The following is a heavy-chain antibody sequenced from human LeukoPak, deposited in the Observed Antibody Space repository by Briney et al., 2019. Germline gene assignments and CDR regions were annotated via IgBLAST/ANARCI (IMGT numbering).Heavy chain of an antibody. V-gene: IGHV1-46*01. CDR1: GYTFSSNY. CDR3: ARDSMVRGVIMGGFDY. J-gene: IGHJ4*02. CDR2: INPSGGST. D-gene: IGHD3-10*01. Sequence: ASVKVSCKASGYTFSSNYIHWVRQAPGQGLEWMGIINPSGGSTNYAQKFQGRVTMTTDTSTSTVYMELSSLRSEDTAVYYCARDSMVRGVIMGGFDYWGQGTLVTVSS.